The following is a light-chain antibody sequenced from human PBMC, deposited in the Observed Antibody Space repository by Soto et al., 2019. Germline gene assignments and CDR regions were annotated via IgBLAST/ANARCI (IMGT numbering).Light chain of an antibody. CDR2: EVS. CDR1: SSNIGSNT. J-gene: IGLJ2*01. CDR3: SSYTTIKTVV. Sequence: QSVLTQPPSASGTPGQRVTISCSGSSSNIGSNTVNWYQQLPGKAPKLIIFEVSNRPSGISDRFSGFKSANTAYLTISGVQPEDEADYHCSSYTTIKTVVFGGGTQLTVL. V-gene: IGLV1-44*01.